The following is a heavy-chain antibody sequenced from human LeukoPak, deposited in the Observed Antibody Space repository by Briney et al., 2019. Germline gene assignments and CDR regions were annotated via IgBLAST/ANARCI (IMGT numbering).Heavy chain of an antibody. J-gene: IGHJ2*01. V-gene: IGHV4-30-4*08. CDR3: ATGRSSSWYGWYFDL. CDR2: IYYTGTA. Sequence: SQTLSLTCTVSGDSISSGDYYWNWIRQPPGKGLEWIGYIYYTGTAYYNPSLKSRVSISVDTSKNQFSLKLSSVTAAGTAVYYCATGRSSSWYGWYFDLWGRDTLVTVSS. CDR1: GDSISSGDYY. D-gene: IGHD6-13*01.